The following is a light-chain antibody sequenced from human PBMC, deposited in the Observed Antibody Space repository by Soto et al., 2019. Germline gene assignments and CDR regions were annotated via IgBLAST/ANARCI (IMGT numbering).Light chain of an antibody. V-gene: IGKV1-5*01. Sequence: DIQMTQSPSTLSASVGDRVTITCRASQSISSWLAWYQQKPGKAPKLLIYDASSLESGVPSRFSGSGSGTEFALTVSSLQPDDFATYYCQMYNSDSPWTFGQGTKVEIK. CDR3: QMYNSDSPWT. J-gene: IGKJ1*01. CDR1: QSISSW. CDR2: DAS.